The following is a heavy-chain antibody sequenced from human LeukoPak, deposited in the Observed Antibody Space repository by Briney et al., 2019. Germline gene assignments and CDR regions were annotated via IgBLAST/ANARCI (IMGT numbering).Heavy chain of an antibody. CDR3: ARAKERKKSSGCFDP. D-gene: IGHD6-19*01. Sequence: GGSLRLSCAASGFTFSSYAMHWVRQAPGKGLEWVAVISYDGSNKYYADSVKGRFTISRDNSKNALYLQTNSLRAEDTAVYYCARAKERKKSSGCFDPWGQGTLVTVSS. CDR1: GFTFSSYA. CDR2: ISYDGSNK. J-gene: IGHJ5*02. V-gene: IGHV3-30-3*01.